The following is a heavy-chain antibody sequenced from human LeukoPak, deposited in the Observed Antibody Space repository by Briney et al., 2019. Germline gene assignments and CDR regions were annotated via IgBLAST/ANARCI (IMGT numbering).Heavy chain of an antibody. CDR1: GXTFSSFA. V-gene: IGHV3-23*01. CDR2: ITGSGDVT. J-gene: IGHJ4*02. CDR3: ARNYYEPTYDYYFDC. D-gene: IGHD1-26*01. Sequence: PGGSLRLSCVASGXTFSSFAMVWVRQAPGKGLEWVSVITGSGDVTYYADSVKGRFTISRDNSKSTLYLHMNSLRAEDTALYYCARNYYEPTYDYYFDCWGQGTLVTVSS.